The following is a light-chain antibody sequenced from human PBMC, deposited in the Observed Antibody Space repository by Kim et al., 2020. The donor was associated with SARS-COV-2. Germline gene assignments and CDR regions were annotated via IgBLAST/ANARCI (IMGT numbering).Light chain of an antibody. Sequence: PGERATLTCRASQSVSSYLAWYQQKPGQAPRLLIYDASNRATGIPARFSGSGSGTDFTLTISSLEPEDFAVYYCQQRSNWPPGLTFGGGTKVDIK. V-gene: IGKV3-11*01. CDR1: QSVSSY. CDR3: QQRSNWPPGLT. J-gene: IGKJ4*01. CDR2: DAS.